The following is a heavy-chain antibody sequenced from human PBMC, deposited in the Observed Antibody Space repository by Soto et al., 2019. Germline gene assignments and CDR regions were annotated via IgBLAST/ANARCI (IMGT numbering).Heavy chain of an antibody. CDR1: DVTSVYPW. CDR2: IKSQAGGGTI. J-gene: IGHJ4*02. V-gene: IGHV3-15*07. Sequence: CRASDVTSVYPWMDWISKAPGKRLEWVGRIKSQAGGGTIEYAAPVKGRFTISRDDSKNTVYLQMDRLKTEDTAVYYCTKVSSVAHPFSDFWGQGTLVTVSS. CDR3: TKVSSVAHPFSDF. D-gene: IGHD3-3*01.